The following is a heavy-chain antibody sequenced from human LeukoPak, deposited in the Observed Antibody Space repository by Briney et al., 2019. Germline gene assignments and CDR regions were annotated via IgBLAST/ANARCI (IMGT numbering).Heavy chain of an antibody. Sequence: PSETLSLTCAVYGGIFNGYYWSWIRQPPGKGLEWIGEINRSGTTNYNPTLKSRVTISVDTSKSLVSLKLTSVTAADAAVFYCARGRFGNPLQLQPRRPFDMWGQGTVVTISS. J-gene: IGHJ3*02. CDR2: INRSGTT. CDR3: ARGRFGNPLQLQPRRPFDM. D-gene: IGHD1-1*01. V-gene: IGHV4-34*01. CDR1: GGIFNGYY.